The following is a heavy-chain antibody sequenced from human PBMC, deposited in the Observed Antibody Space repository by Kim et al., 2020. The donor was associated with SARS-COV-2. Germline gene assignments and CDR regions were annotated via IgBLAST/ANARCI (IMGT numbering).Heavy chain of an antibody. J-gene: IGHJ6*01. CDR3: ARDLYTYGTLPYYYYGMDV. Sequence: SVKVSCKASGGTFNNYPISWVRQAPGQGLEWVGGIIPVFATATYAQKFQGRVTISADVSTSTAYLDLSSLRSDDTAVFYCARDLYTYGTLPYYYYGMDV. CDR2: IIPVFATA. D-gene: IGHD5-18*01. V-gene: IGHV1-69*13. CDR1: GGTFNNYP.